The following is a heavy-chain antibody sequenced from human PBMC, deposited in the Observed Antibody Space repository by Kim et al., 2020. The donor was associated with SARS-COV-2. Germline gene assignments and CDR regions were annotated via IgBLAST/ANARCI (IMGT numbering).Heavy chain of an antibody. CDR3: ARYTVRGTAMGPYTFDY. Sequence: FQGRVTITADESTSTAYMELSSLRSEDTAVYYCARYTVRGTAMGPYTFDYWGQGTLVTVSS. D-gene: IGHD5-18*01. V-gene: IGHV1-69*01. J-gene: IGHJ4*02.